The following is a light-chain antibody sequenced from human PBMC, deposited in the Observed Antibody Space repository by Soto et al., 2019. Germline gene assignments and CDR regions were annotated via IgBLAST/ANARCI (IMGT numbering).Light chain of an antibody. J-gene: IGKJ1*01. Sequence: EILMTQSPATLSVSPGERATLSCRASQSVSSNLAWYQQTPGQAPRLLIYGASTRATGVPARFSGSGSGTEFTLTISSLQSEDFAVYHCHQYNSWPRKLGQGTKVDIK. CDR3: HQYNSWPRK. CDR1: QSVSSN. CDR2: GAS. V-gene: IGKV3-15*01.